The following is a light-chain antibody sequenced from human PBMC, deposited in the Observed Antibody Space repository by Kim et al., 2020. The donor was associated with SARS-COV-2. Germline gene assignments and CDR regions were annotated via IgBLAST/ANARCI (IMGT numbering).Light chain of an antibody. CDR3: QQRSNWPT. V-gene: IGKV3-11*01. CDR2: DAS. CDR1: QSVSSY. Sequence: LALSPRERATRSCRASQSVSSYLAWYRQKPGQAPRLLIYDASNRATGIPARFSGSGSGTDFTLTISSLGPEDFAVYYCQQRSNWPTFGQGTKLEI. J-gene: IGKJ2*01.